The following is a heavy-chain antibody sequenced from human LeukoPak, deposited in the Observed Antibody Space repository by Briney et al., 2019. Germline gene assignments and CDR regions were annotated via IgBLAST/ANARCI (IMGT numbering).Heavy chain of an antibody. CDR3: ARGQWPDY. V-gene: IGHV3-21*01. Sequence: GGSLRLSCAASGFTFSTYTMNWVRQAPGKGLEWVSSITSGSSYIAYSDSVKGRFTISRDNAKNSLYLQMNSLRAEDTAVFYCARGQWPDYWGQGTLLIVSS. J-gene: IGHJ4*02. CDR2: ITSGSSYI. D-gene: IGHD6-19*01. CDR1: GFTFSTYT.